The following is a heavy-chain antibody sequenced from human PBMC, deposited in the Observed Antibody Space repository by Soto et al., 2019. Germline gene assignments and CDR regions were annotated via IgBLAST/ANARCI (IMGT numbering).Heavy chain of an antibody. D-gene: IGHD4-17*01. V-gene: IGHV3-7*03. J-gene: IGHJ4*02. CDR1: GITFSNFW. Sequence: EVQLVESGGGLVQPGGSLRLSCAASGITFSNFWMSWVRQAPGKGLEWVATIKQDGTDKYYVDSVKGRFIISRDNAKNSLSLHMNSLRAEYTAVYYCTTNTVTKVDDYWGQGTLVTVSS. CDR2: IKQDGTDK. CDR3: TTNTVTKVDDY.